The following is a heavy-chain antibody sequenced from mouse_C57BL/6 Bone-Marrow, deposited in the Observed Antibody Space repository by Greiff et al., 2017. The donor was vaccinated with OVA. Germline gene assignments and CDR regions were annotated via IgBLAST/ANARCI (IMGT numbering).Heavy chain of an antibody. CDR2: ISSGGSYT. CDR3: ASRRYAMDY. CDR1: GFTFSSYG. Sequence: EVNLVESGGDLVKPGGSLKLSCAASGFTFSSYGMSWVRQTPDKRLEWVATISSGGSYTYYPDIVKGRFTISRDNAKNTLYLQMSRLKSEDTAMYYCASRRYAMDYWGQGTSVTVSS. V-gene: IGHV5-6*02. J-gene: IGHJ4*01.